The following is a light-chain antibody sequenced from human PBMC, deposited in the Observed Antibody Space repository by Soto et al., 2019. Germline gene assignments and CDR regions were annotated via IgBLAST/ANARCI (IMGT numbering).Light chain of an antibody. CDR3: RSYAGSNNYV. J-gene: IGLJ1*01. CDR2: EVV. CDR1: KNDIVVYDF. V-gene: IGLV2-8*01. Sequence: QSALTQPPSASGSPGESLIISCTGTKNDIVVYDFVSWYQHHPGKAPRLIIYEVVQRPSGVPDRFSGSKSGNTASLTVSWLKAADEAEYFCRSYAGSNNYVFGSGTKLTVL.